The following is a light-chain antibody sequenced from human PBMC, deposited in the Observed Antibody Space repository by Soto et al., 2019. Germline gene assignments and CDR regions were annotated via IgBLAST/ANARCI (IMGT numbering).Light chain of an antibody. CDR1: QSFSSY. J-gene: IGKJ1*01. Sequence: EIVLTQSPATLSLSPGERATLSCRASQSFSSYLAWYQQKPGQAPRLLIYDASSRATGIPARFSGSGSGTDFTLTISSLEPEDFAVYYCQLCSNWPLWTFGQGTKVDIK. V-gene: IGKV3-11*01. CDR2: DAS. CDR3: QLCSNWPLWT.